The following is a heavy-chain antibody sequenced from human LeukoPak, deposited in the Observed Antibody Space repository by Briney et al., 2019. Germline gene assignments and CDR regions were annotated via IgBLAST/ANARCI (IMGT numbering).Heavy chain of an antibody. V-gene: IGHV3-53*01. D-gene: IGHD1-14*01. Sequence: GGSLRLSCAGSGFTFSSYSMGWVRQAPGKGLEWVSVLYSDGNTKYADSVQGRFTISRDNSKNTLYLEMNSLSPDDTAVYYCARGVEPLAANTLAYWGQGTLVTVSS. CDR1: GFTFSSYS. J-gene: IGHJ4*02. CDR3: ARGVEPLAANTLAY. CDR2: LYSDGNT.